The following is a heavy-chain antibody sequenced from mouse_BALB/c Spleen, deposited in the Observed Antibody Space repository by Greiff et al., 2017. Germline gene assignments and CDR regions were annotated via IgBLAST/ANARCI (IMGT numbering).Heavy chain of an antibody. Sequence: EVQLQQSGAELVRPGALVKLSCKASGFNIKDYYMHWVKQRPEQGLEWIGWIDPENGNTIYDPMFQGKASITADTSSNTAYLQLSSLTSEDTAVYYCARGYYGNYPAYWGQGTLVTVSA. D-gene: IGHD2-1*01. CDR1: GFNIKDYY. V-gene: IGHV14-1*02. J-gene: IGHJ3*01. CDR3: ARGYYGNYPAY. CDR2: IDPENGNT.